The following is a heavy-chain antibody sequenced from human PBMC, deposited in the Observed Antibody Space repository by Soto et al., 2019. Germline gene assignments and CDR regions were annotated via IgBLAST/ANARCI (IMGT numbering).Heavy chain of an antibody. CDR2: ISYDGSNK. CDR1: GFTLSSYA. CDR3: ARDWLASSGYADY. V-gene: IGHV3-30-3*01. Sequence: QVQLVESGGGVVQPGRSLRLSCAASGFTLSSYAMHWVRQAPGKGLEWVAIISYDGSNKYYADSVKGRFTISRDNSKNTLYLQMNSLRPEDTAVYCCARDWLASSGYADYWGQGTLVTVSS. D-gene: IGHD5-12*01. J-gene: IGHJ4*02.